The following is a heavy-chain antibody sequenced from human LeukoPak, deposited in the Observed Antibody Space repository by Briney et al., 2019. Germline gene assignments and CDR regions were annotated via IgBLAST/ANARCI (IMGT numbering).Heavy chain of an antibody. CDR1: GGSMSPYY. J-gene: IGHJ4*02. V-gene: IGHV4-59*01. CDR3: ARVEGYYYDSSGYFVY. D-gene: IGHD3-22*01. CDR2: QYYSGAT. Sequence: SETLSLTCGVSGGSMSPYYWNWLRQPPGKGLEWIGYQYYSGATDYNPSLKSRVTFSVDTSKNQFSLKLNSVTAADTAVYYCARVEGYYYDSSGYFVYWGQGTLVTVSS.